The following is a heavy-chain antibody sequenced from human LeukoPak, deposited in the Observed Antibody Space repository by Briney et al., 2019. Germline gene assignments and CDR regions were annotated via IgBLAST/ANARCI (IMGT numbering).Heavy chain of an antibody. CDR2: IYHNSGGT. D-gene: IGHD5-24*01. J-gene: IGHJ4*02. V-gene: IGHV1-2*02. CDR3: ERPGTKRWIKLLYFDY. CDR1: RYTFTGYY. Sequence: SVKVSCKASRYTFTGYYMHWVRPAPCQGGAWMGCIYHNSGGTNYAQKFQGRVTMTRDTSISTAYMELSRLRSDDTAVYYCERPGTKRWIKLLYFDYWGQGTLVTVSS.